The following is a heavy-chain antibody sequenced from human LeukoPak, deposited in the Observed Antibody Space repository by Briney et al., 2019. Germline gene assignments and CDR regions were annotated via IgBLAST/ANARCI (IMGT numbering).Heavy chain of an antibody. CDR1: GDAITSDKYY. CDR2: IHHSGST. V-gene: IGHV4-39*07. J-gene: IGHJ5*02. CDR3: AREADFVWFDP. Sequence: SETLSLTCTVSGDAITSDKYYWGWIRQPPGKGLEWIGNIHHSGSTYYSPSLKSRVTISVDKSKNQFSLKLSSVTAADTAVYYCAREADFVWFDPWGQGTLVTVSS. D-gene: IGHD3-3*01.